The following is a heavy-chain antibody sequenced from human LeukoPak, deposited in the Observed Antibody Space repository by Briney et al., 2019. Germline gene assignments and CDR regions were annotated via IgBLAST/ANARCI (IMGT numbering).Heavy chain of an antibody. J-gene: IGHJ3*02. D-gene: IGHD3-22*01. V-gene: IGHV4-39*01. Sequence: RPSETLSLTCAVSGVSICSSNFYWAWIRQAPGRGLEYIGSVHYSGGSYYSQSLKSRVTISLDTSNNQFSLNLNSVTAADTAVYYCARLASSGGYYSTFDIWGQGTMVTVSS. CDR3: ARLASSGGYYSTFDI. CDR2: VHYSGGS. CDR1: GVSICSSNFY.